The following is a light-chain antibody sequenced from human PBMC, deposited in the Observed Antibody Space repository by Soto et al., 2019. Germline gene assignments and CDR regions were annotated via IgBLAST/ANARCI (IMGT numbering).Light chain of an antibody. Sequence: QSALTQPASVSGSPGQSITISCTGTSSDVGSYNLVSWYQQHPGKAPKFMIYEVTKRPSGVSNRFSGSKSGNTASLTISGLQDEDEADYYCCSYADSSTGVFGGGTQLTVL. CDR3: CSYADSSTGV. CDR1: SSDVGSYNL. CDR2: EVT. V-gene: IGLV2-23*02. J-gene: IGLJ3*02.